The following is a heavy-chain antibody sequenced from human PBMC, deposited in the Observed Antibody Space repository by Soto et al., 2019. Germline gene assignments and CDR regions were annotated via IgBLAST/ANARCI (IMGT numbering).Heavy chain of an antibody. CDR3: ARDDDYISKGLDD. CDR1: GFTFGNHG. D-gene: IGHD4-4*01. J-gene: IGHJ4*02. V-gene: IGHV3-33*01. CDR2: ILADGSRA. Sequence: QVQLVESGGGVVQPGRSLRLSCAASGFTFGNHGMHWVRQAPGKGLQWVAVILADGSRAWYGDSVRGRFTISRDNPRNTLYLEMHSLIPEDTAVYYCARDDDYISKGLDDWGQGTLVTVSS.